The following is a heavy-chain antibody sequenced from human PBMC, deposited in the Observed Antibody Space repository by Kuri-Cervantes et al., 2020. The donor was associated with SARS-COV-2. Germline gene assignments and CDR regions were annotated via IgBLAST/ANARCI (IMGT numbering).Heavy chain of an antibody. CDR1: GGTFSSYA. D-gene: IGHD2-15*01. V-gene: IGHV1-69*13. Sequence: SVKVSCKASGGTFSSYAISWVRQAPGQGLEWVGGIIPIFGTANYAQKFQGRVTITADESTSTAYMELSSLRSEDTAVYYCAGLGYCSGGSCYYYYYGMDVWGQGTTVTVSS. CDR3: AGLGYCSGGSCYYYYYGMDV. CDR2: IIPIFGTA. J-gene: IGHJ6*02.